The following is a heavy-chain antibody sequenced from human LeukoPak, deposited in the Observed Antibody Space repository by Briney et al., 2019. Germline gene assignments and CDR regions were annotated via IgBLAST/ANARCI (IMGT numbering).Heavy chain of an antibody. D-gene: IGHD1-1*01. CDR1: GFTFASYS. Sequence: GGSLRLSCAASGFTFASYSMNWVRQAPGKGLEWVSSISGGSTYIYNAGSVKGRFTISRDNAQASLYLQMISLRADDTAVYYCARVSGRLERQSDLDYWGKGTLVIVSS. CDR2: ISGGSTYI. CDR3: ARVSGRLERQSDLDY. J-gene: IGHJ4*02. V-gene: IGHV3-21*01.